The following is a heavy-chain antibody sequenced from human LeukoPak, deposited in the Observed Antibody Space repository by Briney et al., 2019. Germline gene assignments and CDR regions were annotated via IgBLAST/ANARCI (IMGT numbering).Heavy chain of an antibody. CDR2: ISYDGSNK. V-gene: IGHV3-30*18. J-gene: IGHJ4*02. Sequence: GGSLRLSCAASGFTFSSYGMHWVRQAPGKGLEWVAVISYDGSNKYYADSVKGRFTISRDNSKNTLYLQMNSLRAEDTAVYYCAKFCRSGYGDYWGQGTLVTVSS. CDR1: GFTFSSYG. D-gene: IGHD5-12*01. CDR3: AKFCRSGYGDY.